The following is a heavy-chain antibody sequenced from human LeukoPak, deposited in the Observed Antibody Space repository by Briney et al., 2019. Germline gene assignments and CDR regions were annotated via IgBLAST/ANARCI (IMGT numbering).Heavy chain of an antibody. J-gene: IGHJ4*02. CDR1: GFTFDDYA. CDR2: ISWNSGSI. CDR3: AKDMADFWSGYSNFDY. V-gene: IGHV3-9*01. D-gene: IGHD3-3*01. Sequence: GRSLRLSCAASGFTFDDYAMPWVRQAPGKGLEWVSGISWNSGSIGYADSVKGRFTISRDNAKNSLYLQMNSLRAEDTALYYCAKDMADFWSGYSNFDYWGQGTLVTVSS.